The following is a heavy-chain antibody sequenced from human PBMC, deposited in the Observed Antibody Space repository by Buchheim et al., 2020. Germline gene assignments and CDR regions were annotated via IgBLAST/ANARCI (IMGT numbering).Heavy chain of an antibody. V-gene: IGHV4-4*02. CDR2: IYHSGST. CDR3: ATRGDSGYTYVY. D-gene: IGHD5-18*01. CDR1: GGSIRSSKW. Sequence: QVQLQESGPELVKPSGTLSLTCAVSGGSIRSSKWWSWVRQPPGKGLEWIGEIYHSGSTKYNPSLKSRVTISVNTSKNQFSPNLSSVTAADTAMYYCATRGDSGYTYVYWGQGTL. J-gene: IGHJ4*02.